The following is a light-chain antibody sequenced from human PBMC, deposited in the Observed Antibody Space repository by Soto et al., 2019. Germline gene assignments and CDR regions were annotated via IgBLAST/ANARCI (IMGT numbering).Light chain of an antibody. CDR2: TAS. CDR1: QTIGTS. CDR3: QQYWDWPLT. V-gene: IGKV3D-15*03. J-gene: IGKJ4*01. Sequence: ETVMTQSPAALSVSPGERVTLSCRASQTIGTSLAWYQQRPGQAPWLLIYTASIRAPGTPVRFSGFWSGADFTLTTKIRQSEDFAIYYCQQYWDWPLTFGVGTKVEMK.